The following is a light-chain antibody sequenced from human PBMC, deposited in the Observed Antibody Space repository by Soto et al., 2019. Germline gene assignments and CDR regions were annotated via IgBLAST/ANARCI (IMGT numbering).Light chain of an antibody. CDR1: QSVSTK. V-gene: IGKV3-15*01. CDR2: GAS. Sequence: EVVMTQSPATLSVSPWERATLSCRASQSVSTKVDWYQHKPGQAPRLLIHGASTRATDIPARFSGSGSGTEFTLTISSLQSEDVAVYYCQQYSDWPRVTFGGGTKVEI. J-gene: IGKJ4*01. CDR3: QQYSDWPRVT.